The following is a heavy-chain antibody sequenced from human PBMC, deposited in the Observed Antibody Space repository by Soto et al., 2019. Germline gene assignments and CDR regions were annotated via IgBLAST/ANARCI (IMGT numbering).Heavy chain of an antibody. CDR3: ALYLMIPHAGFPPHLGI. J-gene: IGHJ6*01. D-gene: IGHD3-16*01. Sequence: LEWVSASSDTGGTTYSADPVKGRFTISRGNSKNTLYLQMNSLRAEDTAVYYCALYLMIPHAGFPPHLGIWGQPTLVTLSS. V-gene: IGHV3-23*01. CDR2: SSDTGGTT.